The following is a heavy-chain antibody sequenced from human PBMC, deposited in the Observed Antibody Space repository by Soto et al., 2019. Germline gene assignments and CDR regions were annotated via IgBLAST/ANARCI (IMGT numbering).Heavy chain of an antibody. J-gene: IGHJ4*02. CDR1: GGSFSGYY. Sequence: QVQLQQWGAGLLKPSETLSLTCAVYGGSFSGYYWSWIRQPPGKGLEWIGEIHHSGSTNYNPSLKSRVTISVDTSKIQLSLKLSSVTAADTAVYYCARLNCSSTSCSLDYWGQGTLVTVSS. CDR3: ARLNCSSTSCSLDY. V-gene: IGHV4-34*01. CDR2: IHHSGST. D-gene: IGHD2-2*01.